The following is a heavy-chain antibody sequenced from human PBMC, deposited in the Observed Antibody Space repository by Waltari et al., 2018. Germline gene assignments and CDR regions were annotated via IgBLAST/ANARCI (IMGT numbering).Heavy chain of an antibody. J-gene: IGHJ6*03. CDR2: INQVGSEK. CDR1: GFTCTSNW. CDR3: ARDYYYYMDV. V-gene: IGHV3-7*01. Sequence: EEQLVESGGGLVQPGGSLRLSCAASGFTCTSNWMDWLRQAPGKWLEWVANINQVGSEKRYVDSVKGRFTISRDNARNSLYLQLNSLRAEDTALYYCARDYYYYMDVWGKGTTVTVSS.